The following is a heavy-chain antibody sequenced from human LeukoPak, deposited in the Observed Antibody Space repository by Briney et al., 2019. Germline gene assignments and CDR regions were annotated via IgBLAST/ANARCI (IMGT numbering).Heavy chain of an antibody. Sequence: GGSLRLSCAASGFTVNNKYMTWVRQAPGKGLEWVSLIYNDGRTYYADSVKGRCTISRDNLKNVLYLQMNSLKVEDTALYYCTRGLFLSGYLDAFDIWGQGTVVTVSS. J-gene: IGHJ3*02. D-gene: IGHD3-22*01. CDR3: TRGLFLSGYLDAFDI. CDR2: IYNDGRT. V-gene: IGHV3-53*01. CDR1: GFTVNNKY.